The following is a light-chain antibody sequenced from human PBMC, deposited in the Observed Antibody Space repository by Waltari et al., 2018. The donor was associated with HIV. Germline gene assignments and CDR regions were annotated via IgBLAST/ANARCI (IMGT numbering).Light chain of an antibody. CDR1: HYVSES. V-gene: IGKV3-15*01. CDR2: VTS. Sequence: EIVMTQSPDTLSVSPGGRATLSCRASHYVSESLAWYQQNPGQAPRLLLRVTSTRASGIPGRFSGRGSGKEFTLTISSLQPEDYAVYYCQQYKQWPFTFGPGTKLDSK. J-gene: IGKJ3*01. CDR3: QQYKQWPFT.